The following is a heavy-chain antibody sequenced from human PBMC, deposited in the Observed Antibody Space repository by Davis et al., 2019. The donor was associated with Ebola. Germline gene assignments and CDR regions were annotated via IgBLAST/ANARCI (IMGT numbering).Heavy chain of an antibody. V-gene: IGHV3-30*03. J-gene: IGHJ4*02. CDR2: ISYDGSNK. D-gene: IGHD6-6*01. Sequence: GESLKISCAASGFTFSSYGMHWVRQAPGKGLEWVAVISYDGSNKYYADSVKGRFTISRDNSKNTLYLQMNSLRAEDTAVYYCARGWTARHSINYFDFWGQGALVIVSS. CDR3: ARGWTARHSINYFDF. CDR1: GFTFSSYG.